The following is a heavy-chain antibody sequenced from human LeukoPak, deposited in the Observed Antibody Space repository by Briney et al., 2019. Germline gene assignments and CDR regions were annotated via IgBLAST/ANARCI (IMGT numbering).Heavy chain of an antibody. D-gene: IGHD3-16*02. V-gene: IGHV3-30*14. Sequence: PGGSLRLSCAASGFDFGTYAIHWVRQAPGKGLQWLAVISYEGSIKDYADSVRGRFSISRDNSMDTLYLQMHSLRPEDTAVYYCAKDRFNFGLSFLDSWGQGVPVIVSS. CDR1: GFDFGTYA. CDR3: AKDRFNFGLSFLDS. CDR2: ISYEGSIK. J-gene: IGHJ4*02.